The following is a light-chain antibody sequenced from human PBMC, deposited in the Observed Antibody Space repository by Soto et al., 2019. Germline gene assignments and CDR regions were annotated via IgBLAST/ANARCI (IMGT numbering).Light chain of an antibody. CDR2: DTF. V-gene: IGKV3-11*01. CDR3: QHRANVVS. Sequence: EIVLTQSPVTLSLSPGERATLSCRASQSVRNYLAWYQQKPGQVPRLLIYDTFNRATGIPPRFSGSGSGTDFTLTISSLESEDCAVYYCQHRANVVSFGGGTRVEIK. J-gene: IGKJ4*01. CDR1: QSVRNY.